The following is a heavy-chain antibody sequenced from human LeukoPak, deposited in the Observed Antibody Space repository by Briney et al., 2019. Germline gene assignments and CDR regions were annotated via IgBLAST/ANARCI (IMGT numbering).Heavy chain of an antibody. V-gene: IGHV3-7*03. J-gene: IGHJ5*01. CDR2: IKQGGREE. D-gene: IGHD3-10*01. Sequence: QPGGSLRLSCVASEFIFSDYLMSWVRQAPGKGLEWVANIKQGGREEKYGGAVKGRFAISRDDAKSTLYLQMDSRRGDDTAVYYCARDNGGWFDSWGRGTLVTVSS. CDR1: EFIFSDYL. CDR3: ARDNGGWFDS.